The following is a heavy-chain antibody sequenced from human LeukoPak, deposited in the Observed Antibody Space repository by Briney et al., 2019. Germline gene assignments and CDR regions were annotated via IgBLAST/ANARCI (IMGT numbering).Heavy chain of an antibody. V-gene: IGHV1-8*01. J-gene: IGHJ4*02. D-gene: IGHD6-19*01. CDR3: ARGSGLVWGRRFDY. Sequence: AASVKVSCKASGYTLTNYDINWVRQATGQGLEWMGWMNPNSGNTGYAQKFQGRVTMTRNTSISTAYMELSSLRSEDTAVYYCARGSGLVWGRRFDYWGQGTLVTVSS. CDR2: MNPNSGNT. CDR1: GYTLTNYD.